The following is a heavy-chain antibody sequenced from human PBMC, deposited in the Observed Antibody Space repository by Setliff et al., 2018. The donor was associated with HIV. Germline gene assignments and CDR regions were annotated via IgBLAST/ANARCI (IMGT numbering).Heavy chain of an antibody. CDR2: SDPEDGNK. CDR3: ATGKRSGSGSPIYNWFDP. CDR1: GYTLTELS. D-gene: IGHD3-10*01. J-gene: IGHJ5*02. V-gene: IGHV1-24*01. Sequence: ASVKVSCKVSGYTLTELSMHWVRQAPGQGLEWMGGSDPEDGNKMYAQKLQGRVTMTEDTSTDTAYMELSSLRSEDTAVYYCATGKRSGSGSPIYNWFDPWGQGTLVTVSS.